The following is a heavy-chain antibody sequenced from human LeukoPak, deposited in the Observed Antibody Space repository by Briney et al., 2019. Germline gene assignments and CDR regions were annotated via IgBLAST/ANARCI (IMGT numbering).Heavy chain of an antibody. V-gene: IGHV4-59*11. D-gene: IGHD1-26*01. J-gene: IGHJ4*02. CDR2: IYTSGST. Sequence: SETLSLTCAVYGGPFSGHYWSWVRQPPGKGLEWIAYIYTSGSTNYDPSLKSRVTISGDTSKNQLSLQVSSVTAADTAVYYCARGPHSGNYYFDYWGQGTLVTVSS. CDR3: ARGPHSGNYYFDY. CDR1: GGPFSGHY.